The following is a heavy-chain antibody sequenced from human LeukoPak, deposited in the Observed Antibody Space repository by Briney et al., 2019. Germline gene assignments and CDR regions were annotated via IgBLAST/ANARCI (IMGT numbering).Heavy chain of an antibody. Sequence: SEALSLTCTVSGGSISSSSYYWGWIRQPPGKGLEWIGSIYYSGSTYYNPSLKSRVTISVDTSKNQFSLKLSSVTAADTAVYYCARRWLQLGCYFDYWGQGTLVTVSS. J-gene: IGHJ4*02. CDR2: IYYSGST. V-gene: IGHV4-39*07. CDR1: GGSISSSSYY. D-gene: IGHD5-24*01. CDR3: ARRWLQLGCYFDY.